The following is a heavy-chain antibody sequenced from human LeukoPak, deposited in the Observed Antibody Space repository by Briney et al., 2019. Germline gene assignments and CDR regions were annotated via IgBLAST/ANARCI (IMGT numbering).Heavy chain of an antibody. CDR3: ARLANPSGYWD. Sequence: PGGSLRLSCAASGFTAITNYMNWVRQAPGKGLEWVSVVYSGGSTFYADSVKGRFTIYRDNSKNTLYLQMNSLRAEDTAVYYCARLANPSGYWDWGQGTLVTVSS. CDR2: VYSGGST. D-gene: IGHD3-22*01. V-gene: IGHV3-53*01. J-gene: IGHJ4*02. CDR1: GFTAITNY.